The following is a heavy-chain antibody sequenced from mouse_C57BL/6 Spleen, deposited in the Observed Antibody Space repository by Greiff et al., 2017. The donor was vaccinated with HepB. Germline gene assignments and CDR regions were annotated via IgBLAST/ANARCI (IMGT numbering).Heavy chain of an antibody. J-gene: IGHJ2*01. V-gene: IGHV3-6*01. CDR1: GYSITSGYY. CDR2: ISYDGSN. CDR3: ARDQDYGSHFDY. Sequence: ESGPGLVKPSQSLSLTCSVTGYSITSGYYWNWIRQFPGNKLEWMGYISYDGSNNYNPSLKNRISITRDTSKNQFFLKLNSVTTEDTATYYCARDQDYGSHFDYWGQGTTLTVSS. D-gene: IGHD1-1*01.